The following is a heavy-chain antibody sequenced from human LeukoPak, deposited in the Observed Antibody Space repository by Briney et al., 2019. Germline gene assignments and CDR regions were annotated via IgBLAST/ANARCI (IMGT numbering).Heavy chain of an antibody. D-gene: IGHD1-26*01. CDR1: GGSISSSSYY. Sequence: SETLSLTCTVSGGSISSSSYYCGWIRQPPGKGLEWIASIYYSGSTYYNPSLKSRVTISVDTSKNQFSLKLSSVTAADTAVYYCARLWAVGATSEVDPWGQGTLVTVSS. CDR3: ARLWAVGATSEVDP. V-gene: IGHV4-39*01. CDR2: IYYSGST. J-gene: IGHJ5*02.